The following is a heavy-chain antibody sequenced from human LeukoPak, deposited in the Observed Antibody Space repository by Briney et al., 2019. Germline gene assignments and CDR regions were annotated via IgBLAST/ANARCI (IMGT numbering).Heavy chain of an antibody. CDR1: GFTFSSYA. J-gene: IGHJ4*02. D-gene: IGHD3/OR15-3a*01. Sequence: PGGSLRLSCAASGFTFSSYAMHWVRQAPGKGLEWVAVISYDGSNKYYADSVKSRFTISRDNSKNTLYLQMNSLRAEDTAVYYCARDSADSTFDYWGQGALVTVSS. CDR3: ARDSADSTFDY. CDR2: ISYDGSNK. V-gene: IGHV3-30-3*01.